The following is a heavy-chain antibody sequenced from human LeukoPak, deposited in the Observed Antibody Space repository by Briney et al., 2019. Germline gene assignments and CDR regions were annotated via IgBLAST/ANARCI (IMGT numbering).Heavy chain of an antibody. CDR1: GFTFSSYA. CDR3: ARVSDSYYYYGMDV. V-gene: IGHV3-30-3*01. CDR2: ISYDGSNK. J-gene: IGHJ6*02. Sequence: GGSLRLSCAASGFTFSSYAMHWVRQAPGKGLEWVAVISYDGSNKYYADSVKGRFTISRDNSKNTLYLQMNSLRAEDTAVYYCARVSDSYYYYGMDVWGQGTTVTVSS.